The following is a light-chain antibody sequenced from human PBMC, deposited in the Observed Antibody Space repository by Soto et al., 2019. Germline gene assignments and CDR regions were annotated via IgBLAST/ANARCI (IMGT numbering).Light chain of an antibody. CDR1: QSISSW. CDR2: DAS. V-gene: IGKV1-5*01. Sequence: DIQMTQSPSTLSASVGDRVTITCRASQSISSWLAWYQQKPGKAPKLLIYDASRLESGVPSRFSCIGSGTEFSSPISSLQFDYFATDYCQQYHSYPYIFGERTKLEIK. J-gene: IGKJ2*01. CDR3: QQYHSYPYI.